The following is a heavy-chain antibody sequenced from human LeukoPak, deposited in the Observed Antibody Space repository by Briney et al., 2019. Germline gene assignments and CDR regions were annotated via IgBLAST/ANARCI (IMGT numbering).Heavy chain of an antibody. CDR1: GFSFDDYA. J-gene: IGHJ4*02. Sequence: GGSLRLSCAASGFSFDDYALHWVRQAPGKGLEWVSGISWNSGRVGYADSVKGRLTISRDNAKNSLYLQMNSLRPEDTALYYCARDHYYDSSGYHYFDYWGQGGLVTVSS. CDR3: ARDHYYDSSGYHYFDY. D-gene: IGHD3-22*01. V-gene: IGHV3-9*01. CDR2: ISWNSGRV.